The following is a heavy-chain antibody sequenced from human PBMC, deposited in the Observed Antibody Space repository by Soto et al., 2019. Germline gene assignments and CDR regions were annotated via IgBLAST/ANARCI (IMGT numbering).Heavy chain of an antibody. D-gene: IGHD3-10*01. CDR3: ARDLITMLRGGSNWFDP. CDR2: ISAYNGNT. J-gene: IGHJ5*02. CDR1: GYTFTSYG. Sequence: ASVKVSCKASGYTFTSYGISWVRQAPGQGLEWMGWISAYNGNTNYAQKLQGRVTMTTDTSTSTAYMELRSLRSEDTAVYYCARDLITMLRGGSNWFDPWGQGTLVTVSS. V-gene: IGHV1-18*01.